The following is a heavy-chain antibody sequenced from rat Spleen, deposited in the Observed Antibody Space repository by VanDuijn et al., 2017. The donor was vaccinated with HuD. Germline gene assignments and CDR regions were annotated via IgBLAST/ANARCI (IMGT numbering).Heavy chain of an antibody. CDR3: TTDLDYYDGSYYVNWFAY. CDR1: GFTFSNYG. V-gene: IGHV5-20*01. D-gene: IGHD1-12*02. J-gene: IGHJ3*01. Sequence: EVQLVKSGGGLVQPGRSLKLSCAASGFTFSNYGMAWVRQAPKKGLEWVAYISYDGGSTYYRDSVKGRFTISRDIAKSTLYLQMDSLRSEDTATYYCTTDLDYYDGSYYVNWFAYWGQGTLVTVSS. CDR2: ISYDGGST.